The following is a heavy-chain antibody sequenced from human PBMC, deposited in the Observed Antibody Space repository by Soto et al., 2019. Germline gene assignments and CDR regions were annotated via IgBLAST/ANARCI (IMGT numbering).Heavy chain of an antibody. J-gene: IGHJ4*02. CDR3: AKDASRSVPFDY. CDR1: GVSISSYY. D-gene: IGHD2-2*01. CDR2: IYYSGST. Sequence: PSETLSLTCTVSGVSISSYYWIWIRQPPGKGLEWIGYIYYSGSTNYNPSLKSRVTISVDTSKNQFSLKLSSVTAADTAVYYCAKDASRSVPFDYWGQGTLVTVSS. V-gene: IGHV4-59*01.